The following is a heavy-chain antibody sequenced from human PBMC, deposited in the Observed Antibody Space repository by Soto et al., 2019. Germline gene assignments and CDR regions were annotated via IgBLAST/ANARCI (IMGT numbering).Heavy chain of an antibody. V-gene: IGHV4-34*01. D-gene: IGHD1-26*01. J-gene: IGHJ4*02. CDR1: SESLSGYY. CDR3: VGARGRLVGFDY. CDR2: IDGSGNP. Sequence: QVQLQQWGAGLLKPSETLSLTCAVNSESLSGYYWSWIRQSPGKGLAWIGEIDGSGNPNYIPSLRSRVAMSVDTSKNHFSLNLNSVSAEDTAAYYCVGARGRLVGFDYWGQGTLVTVSS.